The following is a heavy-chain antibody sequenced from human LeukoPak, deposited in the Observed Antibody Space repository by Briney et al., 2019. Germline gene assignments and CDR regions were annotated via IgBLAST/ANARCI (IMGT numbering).Heavy chain of an antibody. CDR2: INPNNGGT. J-gene: IGHJ4*02. V-gene: IGHV1-2*02. D-gene: IGHD3-10*01. CDR1: GYTFNGYY. CDR3: ARGRYYGSGSYPIDY. Sequence: ASVKVSCKSSGYTFNGYYMHWVRQAPGQGLEWMGWINPNNGGTKYAQNFQGRVTMARDTSISTAYMELDRLRFDDTAVYYCARGRYYGSGSYPIDYWGQGTLVTVSS.